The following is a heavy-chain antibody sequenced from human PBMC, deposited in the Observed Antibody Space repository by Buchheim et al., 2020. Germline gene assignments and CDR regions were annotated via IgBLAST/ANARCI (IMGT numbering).Heavy chain of an antibody. CDR1: GFTFSSYA. D-gene: IGHD4-23*01. CDR3: ARVGGNSTDY. CDR2: ISYDGSNK. Sequence: QVQLVESGGGVVQPGRSLRLSCAASGFTFSSYAMHWVRQAPGKGLEWVAVISYDGSNKYYADSVMGRFTISRDNSKNTLYLQMNSLRAEDTAVYYCARVGGNSTDYWGQGTL. V-gene: IGHV3-30-3*01. J-gene: IGHJ4*02.